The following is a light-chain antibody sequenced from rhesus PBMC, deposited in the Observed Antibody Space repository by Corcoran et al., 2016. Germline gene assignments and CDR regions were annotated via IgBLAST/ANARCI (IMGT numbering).Light chain of an antibody. J-gene: IGKJ1*01. V-gene: IGKV3-24*01. Sequence: EIVMTQSTATLSLSPGERATLSCRASQSVSSSLAWYQQKPGQAPRLLIYGASSRATGIPDRFSGSGSWKDFTLRISSLEPEDVAVYYCLQHSNWPHTWTFGQGTKVEIK. CDR1: QSVSSS. CDR2: GAS. CDR3: LQHSNWPHTWT.